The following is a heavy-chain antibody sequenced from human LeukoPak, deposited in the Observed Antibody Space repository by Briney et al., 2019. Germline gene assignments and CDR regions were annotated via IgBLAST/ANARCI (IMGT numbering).Heavy chain of an antibody. D-gene: IGHD3-22*01. Sequence: GGSLRLSCAASGFTFSNYAMTWVRQTPGKGLEWVSAISATGGSTYYADSVKGRFTISRDNSKNTLYLQMNSLRAEDTAVYYCAKLPPFWYDSSGYYDYMDVWGKGTTVTVSS. CDR3: AKLPPFWYDSSGYYDYMDV. J-gene: IGHJ6*03. CDR2: ISATGGST. V-gene: IGHV3-23*01. CDR1: GFTFSNYA.